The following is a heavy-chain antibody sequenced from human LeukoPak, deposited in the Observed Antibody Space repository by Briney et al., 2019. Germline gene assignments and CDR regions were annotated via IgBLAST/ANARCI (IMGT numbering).Heavy chain of an antibody. J-gene: IGHJ4*02. Sequence: PGGSLRLSCAASGFTFSSYSMNWVRQAPGKGLEWVSSISSSSSYIYYADSVKGRFTISRDNAKNSLYLQMNSLRAEDTAVYYCARDRGVDGGYQNWGQGTLVTVSS. CDR2: ISSSSSYI. CDR1: GFTFSSYS. D-gene: IGHD5-12*01. V-gene: IGHV3-21*01. CDR3: ARDRGVDGGYQN.